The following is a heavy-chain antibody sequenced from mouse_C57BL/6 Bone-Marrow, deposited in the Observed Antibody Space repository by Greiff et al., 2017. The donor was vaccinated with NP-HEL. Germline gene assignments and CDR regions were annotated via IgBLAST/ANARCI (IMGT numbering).Heavy chain of an antibody. V-gene: IGHV5-4*03. J-gene: IGHJ2*01. CDR3: ARNYGSSYGFDY. D-gene: IGHD1-1*01. Sequence: DVKLVESGGGLVKPGGSLKLSCAASGFTFSSYAMSWVRQTPEKRLEWVATISDGGSYTYSPDNVKGRFTISRDNAKNNLYLQMSHLKSEDTAMYYCARNYGSSYGFDYWGQGTTLTVSS. CDR2: ISDGGSYT. CDR1: GFTFSSYA.